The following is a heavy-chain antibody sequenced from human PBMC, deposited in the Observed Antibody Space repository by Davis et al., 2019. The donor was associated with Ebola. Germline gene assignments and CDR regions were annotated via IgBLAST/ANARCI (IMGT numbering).Heavy chain of an antibody. Sequence: GGSLRLSCAASGFTFRSYAMHWVRQAPGKGLEWVAVISYDGSNKYYADSVKGRFTISRDNSKNTLYLQMNSLRAEDTAVYYCAKGLDTAMVTEDYWGQGTLVTVSS. CDR1: GFTFRSYA. J-gene: IGHJ4*02. CDR3: AKGLDTAMVTEDY. CDR2: ISYDGSNK. V-gene: IGHV3-30*04. D-gene: IGHD5-18*01.